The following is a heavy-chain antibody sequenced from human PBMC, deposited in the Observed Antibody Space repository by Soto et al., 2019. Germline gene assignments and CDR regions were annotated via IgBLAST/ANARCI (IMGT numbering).Heavy chain of an antibody. J-gene: IGHJ6*02. CDR3: ARLWGQWSPGTTRHAGMVV. CDR2: IDPSDSYT. Sequence: PGESLKISCKGSGYSFTSYWLSWVRQMPGKGLERMGRIDPSDSYTNYSPSFQGHVTISADQSISTAYLQWSSLKASDTAMYTLARLWGQWSPGTTRHAGMVVWCQGTLVNVFS. V-gene: IGHV5-10-1*01. CDR1: GYSFTSYW. D-gene: IGHD1-1*01.